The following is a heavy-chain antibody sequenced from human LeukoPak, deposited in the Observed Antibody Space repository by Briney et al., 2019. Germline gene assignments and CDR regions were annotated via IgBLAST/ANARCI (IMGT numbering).Heavy chain of an antibody. V-gene: IGHV4-59*08. Sequence: SETLSLTCTVSGGFISNYDWSWIRQPPGKGLEWIGYIYYSGSTNYNPSLKSRVTMSLDTSKNQFSLKLSSVTAADTAVYYCARRTYDSSDDSFDYWGQGTLVTVSS. J-gene: IGHJ4*02. D-gene: IGHD3-22*01. CDR2: IYYSGST. CDR1: GGFISNYD. CDR3: ARRTYDSSDDSFDY.